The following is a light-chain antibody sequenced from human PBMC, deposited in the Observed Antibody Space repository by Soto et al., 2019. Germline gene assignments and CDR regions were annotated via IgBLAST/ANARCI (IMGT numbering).Light chain of an antibody. J-gene: IGKJ4*01. CDR1: QSISSW. CDR3: QQYNSYPPLT. V-gene: IGKV1-5*03. Sequence: DLQMTQSPSTLSASVGDRVTITCRASQSISSWLAWYQQKPGKAPKLLIYKASSLESGVPSRFSGSGSGTEFTLTISSLQPDDFATYYCQQYNSYPPLTFGGGTKVEIK. CDR2: KAS.